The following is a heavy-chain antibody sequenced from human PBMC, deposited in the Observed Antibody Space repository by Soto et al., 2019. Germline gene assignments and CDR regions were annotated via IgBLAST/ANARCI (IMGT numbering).Heavy chain of an antibody. CDR3: ARGLSGMDV. CDR2: INPSCGST. Sequence: ASVKVSCKASGYTFTSYYMHWVRQAPGQGLEWMGIINPSCGSTNYAQKFQGRVTMTTDTSTSTAYMELSSLRSDDTAVYYCARGLSGMDVWGQGTTVTVSS. CDR1: GYTFTSYY. D-gene: IGHD2-15*01. V-gene: IGHV1-46*01. J-gene: IGHJ6*02.